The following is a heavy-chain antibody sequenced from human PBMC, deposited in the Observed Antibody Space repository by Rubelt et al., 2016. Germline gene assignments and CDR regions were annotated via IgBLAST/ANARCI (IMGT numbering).Heavy chain of an antibody. J-gene: IGHJ3*02. D-gene: IGHD1-26*01. Sequence: QLQLQESGPGLMKPSETLSLTCTVSGGSISISSYYWGWIRQPPGKGLEWIGSIYHSGSTYYNPSLKSRVTISVDTAKKQFFLKLSLVTAADTAVYYCARSQTGATLDAFDIWGQGTMVTVSS. CDR3: ARSQTGATLDAFDI. CDR1: GGSISISSYY. V-gene: IGHV4-39*07. CDR2: IYHSGST.